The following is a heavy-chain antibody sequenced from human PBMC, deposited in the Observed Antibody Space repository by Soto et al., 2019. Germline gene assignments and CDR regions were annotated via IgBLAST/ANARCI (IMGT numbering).Heavy chain of an antibody. CDR1: GFSFSTYA. CDR3: ARDGHYAGYDFDS. CDR2: ISGGGGST. Sequence: GGSLRLSCAASGFSFSTYAMHWVRQVPGKGLEYVSAISGGGGSTYYADSVKGRFTISRDNSKNTLYLQMGSLRAEDMAVYYCARDGHYAGYDFDSWGQGTLVTVSS. D-gene: IGHD5-12*01. V-gene: IGHV3-64*02. J-gene: IGHJ4*02.